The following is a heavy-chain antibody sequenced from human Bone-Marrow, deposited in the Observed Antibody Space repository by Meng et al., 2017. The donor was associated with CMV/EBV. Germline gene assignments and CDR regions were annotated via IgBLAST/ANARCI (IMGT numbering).Heavy chain of an antibody. V-gene: IGHV3-21*01. CDR2: ISSSSSYI. CDR3: AGLIAARHYFDY. CDR1: GFIFSTYA. D-gene: IGHD6-6*01. Sequence: GGSLRLSCAASGFIFSTYAMNWVRQAPGKGLEWVSSISSSSSYIYYADSVKGRFTISRDNAKNSLYLQMNSLRAEDTAVYYCAGLIAARHYFDYWGQGTLVTVSS. J-gene: IGHJ4*02.